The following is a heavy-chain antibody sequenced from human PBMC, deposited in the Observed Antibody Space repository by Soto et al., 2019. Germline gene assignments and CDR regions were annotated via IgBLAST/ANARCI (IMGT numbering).Heavy chain of an antibody. V-gene: IGHV3-74*01. J-gene: IGHJ6*02. Sequence: EVQLVESGGGLVQPGGSLRLSCAASGFTFSSYWMHWVRQAPGKGLVWVSRINSDGSSTSYADSVKGRFTISRDNAKNTLDLQMSSLGAEDTAGYYCARVTRGELASPPYYYCGMDVWGQGTTVTVSS. D-gene: IGHD6-13*01. CDR1: GFTFSSYW. CDR2: INSDGSST. CDR3: ARVTRGELASPPYYYCGMDV.